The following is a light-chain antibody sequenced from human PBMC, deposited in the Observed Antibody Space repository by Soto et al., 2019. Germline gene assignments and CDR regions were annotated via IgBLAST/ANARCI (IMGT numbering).Light chain of an antibody. Sequence: QSALTQPASVSGSPGQSITISCTGTSSDVGAYNSVAWYQHNPGKAPKLMIYEVNKRPSGVPDRFSGSKSGNTASLTVSGLQAEDEADYYCSSYAGSSNVFGTGTKVTVL. CDR2: EVN. V-gene: IGLV2-8*01. J-gene: IGLJ1*01. CDR1: SSDVGAYNS. CDR3: SSYAGSSNV.